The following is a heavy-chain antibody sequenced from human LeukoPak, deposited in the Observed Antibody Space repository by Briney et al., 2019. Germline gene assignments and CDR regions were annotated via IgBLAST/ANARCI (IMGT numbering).Heavy chain of an antibody. J-gene: IGHJ5*02. CDR3: ARGQYCSSTSCGWFDP. V-gene: IGHV3-23*01. CDR2: ISGSGGST. D-gene: IGHD2-2*01. Sequence: PGGSLRLSCAASGFTFSSYAMSWVRQAPGKGLEWVSAISGSGGSTYYADSVKGRFTISRDNAKNSLYLQMNSLRAEDTAVYYCARGQYCSSTSCGWFDPWGQGTLVTVSS. CDR1: GFTFSSYA.